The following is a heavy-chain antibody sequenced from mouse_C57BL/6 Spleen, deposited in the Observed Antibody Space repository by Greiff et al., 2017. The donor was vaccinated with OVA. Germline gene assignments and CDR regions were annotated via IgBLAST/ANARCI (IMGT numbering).Heavy chain of an antibody. CDR1: GYAFSSYW. V-gene: IGHV1-80*01. CDR3: ARPIYDDYDWYFDV. J-gene: IGHJ1*03. Sequence: VQLQQSGAELVKPGASVKISCKASGYAFSSYWMNWVKQRPGKGLEWIGQIYPGDGDTNYNGKFKGKATLTADKSSSTAYMQLSSLTSEDSAVYFCARPIYDDYDWYFDVWGTGTTVTVSS. D-gene: IGHD2-4*01. CDR2: IYPGDGDT.